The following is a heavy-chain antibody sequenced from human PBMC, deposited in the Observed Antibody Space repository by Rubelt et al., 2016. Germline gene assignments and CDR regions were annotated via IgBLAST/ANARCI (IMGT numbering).Heavy chain of an antibody. CDR3: AKKTNSRGDYGEIDY. V-gene: IGHV3-72*01. Sequence: DHYIEWVRQAPGKGLEWVGRIRDKTKSYSTEFAASVKGRFTISRDDSKNSVSVQMNSLKTEDTAVYYCAKKTNSRGDYGEIDYWGQGTLVTVSS. CDR1: DHY. D-gene: IGHD4-17*01. J-gene: IGHJ4*02. CDR2: IRDKTKSYST.